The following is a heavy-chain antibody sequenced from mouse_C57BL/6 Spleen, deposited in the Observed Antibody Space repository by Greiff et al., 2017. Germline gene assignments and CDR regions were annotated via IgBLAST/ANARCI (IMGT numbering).Heavy chain of an antibody. CDR2: IYPGDGDT. V-gene: IGHV1-80*01. CDR1: GYAFSSYW. CDR3: ARKDVTVVEAMDY. J-gene: IGHJ4*01. D-gene: IGHD1-1*01. Sequence: QVQLQQSGAELVKPGASVKISCKASGYAFSSYWMNWVKQRPGKGLEWIGQIYPGDGDTNYNGKFKGKATLTADKSSSTAYRQLSSLTSEDSAVYFCARKDVTVVEAMDYWGQGTSVTVSS.